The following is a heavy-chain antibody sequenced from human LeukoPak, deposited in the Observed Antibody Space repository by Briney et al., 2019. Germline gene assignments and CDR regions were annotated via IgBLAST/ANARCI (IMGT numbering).Heavy chain of an antibody. V-gene: IGHV3-74*01. D-gene: IGHD4-23*01. Sequence: GGSLRLSCAASGFTFSSYWMHWVRQAPGKGLVWVARINSDGSSIDYADSVRGRFTISRDNSKNTLFLQMNSLRAEDTAEYYCARGDDYGGAWYYFDYWGQGTLVTVSS. J-gene: IGHJ4*02. CDR1: GFTFSSYW. CDR3: ARGDDYGGAWYYFDY. CDR2: INSDGSSI.